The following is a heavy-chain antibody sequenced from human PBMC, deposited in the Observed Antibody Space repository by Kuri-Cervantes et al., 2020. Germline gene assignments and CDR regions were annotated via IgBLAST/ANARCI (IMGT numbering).Heavy chain of an antibody. CDR3: ARERVGDTDYFDY. D-gene: IGHD1-26*01. Sequence: LSLTCAASGFTFSSYGMHWVRQAPGKGLEWVAVIWYDGSNKYYADSVKGRFTISRDNSKNTLYLQMNSLRAEDTAVYYCARERVGDTDYFDYWGQGTLVTVSS. CDR2: IWYDGSNK. CDR1: GFTFSSYG. V-gene: IGHV3-33*01. J-gene: IGHJ4*02.